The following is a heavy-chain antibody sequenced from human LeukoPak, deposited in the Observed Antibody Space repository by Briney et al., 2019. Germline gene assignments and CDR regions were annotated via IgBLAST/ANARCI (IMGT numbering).Heavy chain of an antibody. Sequence: SETLSLNCTVSGGSISSHYWSWIRQPLGQGLEWSGNIYYSGANNYNPSLKSRVTISVETSKNQFSLQRSSVTDAATAVYYGGSEDPQATVPEGMDVCGQGTTVTVSS. V-gene: IGHV4-59*11. CDR2: IYYSGAN. CDR1: GGSISSHY. D-gene: IGHD4-17*01. CDR3: GSEDPQATVPEGMDV. J-gene: IGHJ6*02.